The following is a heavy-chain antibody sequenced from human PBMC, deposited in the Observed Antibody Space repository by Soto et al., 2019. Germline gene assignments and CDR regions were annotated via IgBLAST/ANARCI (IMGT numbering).Heavy chain of an antibody. CDR2: IKQDGSEK. Sequence: PGGSLRLSCASSEFTFSSYCMSWVRQAPGKGLEWVANIKQDGSEKYYVDSVKGRFTISRDNAKNSLYLQMNSLRAEDTAVYYCARVPELWELRMGGYYYYGMDVWGQGTTVTVSS. J-gene: IGHJ6*02. V-gene: IGHV3-7*04. CDR1: EFTFSSYC. CDR3: ARVPELWELRMGGYYYYGMDV. D-gene: IGHD1-26*01.